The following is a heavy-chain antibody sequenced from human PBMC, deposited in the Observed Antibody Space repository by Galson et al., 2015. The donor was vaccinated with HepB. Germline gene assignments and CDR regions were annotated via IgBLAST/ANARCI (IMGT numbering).Heavy chain of an antibody. CDR1: GFTFSSYA. Sequence: SLRLSCAASGFTFSSYAMSWVRQAPGKGLEWVSAISGSGGSTYYADSVKGRFTISRDNSKNTLYLQMNSLRAEDTAVYYCAKVARIAVAGWSVTGSDYWGQGTLVTVSS. V-gene: IGHV3-23*01. CDR2: ISGSGGST. D-gene: IGHD6-19*01. J-gene: IGHJ4*02. CDR3: AKVARIAVAGWSVTGSDY.